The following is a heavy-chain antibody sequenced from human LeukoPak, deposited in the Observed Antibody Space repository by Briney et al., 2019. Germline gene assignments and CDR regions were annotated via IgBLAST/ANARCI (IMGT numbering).Heavy chain of an antibody. Sequence: PSETLSLTCTVSGGSISSYDWSWIRQPAGKGLEWIGRIYTSGSTNYNPSLKSRVTMSVDTSKNQFSLKLSSVTAADTAVYYCARGGRFGFYYGSGSPLDYWGQGTLVTVSS. J-gene: IGHJ4*02. CDR2: IYTSGST. V-gene: IGHV4-4*07. CDR3: ARGGRFGFYYGSGSPLDY. CDR1: GGSISSYD. D-gene: IGHD3-10*01.